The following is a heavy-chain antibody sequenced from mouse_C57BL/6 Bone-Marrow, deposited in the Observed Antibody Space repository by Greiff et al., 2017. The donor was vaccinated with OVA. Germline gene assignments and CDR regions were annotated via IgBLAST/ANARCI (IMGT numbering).Heavy chain of an antibody. J-gene: IGHJ1*03. CDR3: ARYGSSPYWYFDV. V-gene: IGHV1-85*01. D-gene: IGHD1-1*01. CDR2: IYPRDGST. CDR1: GYTFTSYD. Sequence: QVQLQQSGPELVKPGASVKLSCKASGYTFTSYDINWVKQRPGQGLEWIGWIYPRDGSTKYNEKFKGKATLTVDTSSSTAYMELHILTSEDAAVYFCARYGSSPYWYFDVWGTGTTVTVSS.